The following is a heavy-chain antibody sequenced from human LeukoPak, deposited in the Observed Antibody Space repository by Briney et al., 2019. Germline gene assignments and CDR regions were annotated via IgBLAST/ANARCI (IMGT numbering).Heavy chain of an antibody. V-gene: IGHV3-9*01. J-gene: IGHJ5*02. D-gene: IGHD6-13*01. CDR1: GLTFDDYA. Sequence: PGRSLRLSCAASGLTFDDYAMHWVRQAPGKGLEWVSGISWNSGSIGYADSVKGRFTISRDNAKNSLYLQMNSLRAEDTALYYCAKDIAPGYSSSWYTGFDPWGQGTLVTVSS. CDR3: AKDIAPGYSSSWYTGFDP. CDR2: ISWNSGSI.